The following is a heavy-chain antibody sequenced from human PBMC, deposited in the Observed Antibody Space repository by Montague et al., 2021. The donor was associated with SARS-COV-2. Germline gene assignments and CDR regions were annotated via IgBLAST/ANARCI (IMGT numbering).Heavy chain of an antibody. D-gene: IGHD3-9*01. CDR1: GGSINSSSYY. V-gene: IGHV4-39*01. CDR3: ARQDDIVTGYYYYCMDV. Sequence: SETLSLTCTVSGGSINSSSYYWGWIRQPPGKGLEWIGSIYYSGSTYYNPSLKSRVTISVDTSKNQFSLKLSSVTAADTAVYYCARQDDIVTGYYYYCMDVWGQGTTVTVSS. CDR2: IYYSGST. J-gene: IGHJ6*02.